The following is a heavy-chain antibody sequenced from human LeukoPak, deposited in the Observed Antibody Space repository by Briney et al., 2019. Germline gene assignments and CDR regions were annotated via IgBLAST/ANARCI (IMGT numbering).Heavy chain of an antibody. D-gene: IGHD2-15*01. CDR1: GFTFSSYW. CDR3: AREIPGRIAADC. Sequence: PGGSLRLSCAASGFTFSSYWMNWVRQAPGKGLEWVAVIWYDGSNKYYADSVKGRFTISRDNAKNSLFLQMHSLRAEDTAIYYCAREIPGRIAADCWGQGTLVTVSS. J-gene: IGHJ4*02. V-gene: IGHV3-33*08. CDR2: IWYDGSNK.